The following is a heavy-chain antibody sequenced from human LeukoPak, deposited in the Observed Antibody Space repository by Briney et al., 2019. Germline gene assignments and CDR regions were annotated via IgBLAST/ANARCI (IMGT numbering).Heavy chain of an antibody. D-gene: IGHD5-18*01. V-gene: IGHV3-23*01. CDR2: ISGSGGST. Sequence: PGGSLRLSCAVSGFSFSSYTMSWVRQAPGKGLEWVSAISGSGGSTYYADCVKGRFTISRDNSKNTLYLQMNSLRAEDTAVYYCAKGRGYSYPLDAFDIWGQGTMVTVSS. CDR1: GFSFSSYT. CDR3: AKGRGYSYPLDAFDI. J-gene: IGHJ3*02.